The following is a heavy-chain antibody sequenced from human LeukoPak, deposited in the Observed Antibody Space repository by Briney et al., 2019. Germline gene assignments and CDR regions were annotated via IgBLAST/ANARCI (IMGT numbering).Heavy chain of an antibody. J-gene: IGHJ3*02. V-gene: IGHV4-4*09. D-gene: IGHD2-21*01. CDR1: GGSISDYY. CDR2: ISSSGPT. CDR3: AKWEAAYEAFSI. Sequence: PSETLSLTCTVSGGSISDYYCNWIRQPPGKGLEWIGYISSSGPTNYNPSLKSRVTASADTSRNQFSLKLSSVTAADTAVYYCAKWEAAYEAFSIWGQGTMVTVSS.